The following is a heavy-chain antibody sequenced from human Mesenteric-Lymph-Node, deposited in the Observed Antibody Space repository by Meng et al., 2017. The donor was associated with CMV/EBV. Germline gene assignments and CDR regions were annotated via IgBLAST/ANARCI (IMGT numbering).Heavy chain of an antibody. CDR1: GFTFSNYG. CDR3: AGPHTPEIDY. V-gene: IGHV3-30*02. Sequence: GGSLRLSCAASGFTFSNYGMHWVRQAPGKGLEWVAFLRYDGTNKYYADSVKGRFTISRDNAKNSLYLQMNSLRAEDTAVYYCAGPHTPEIDYWGQGTLVTVSS. J-gene: IGHJ4*02. CDR2: LRYDGTNK.